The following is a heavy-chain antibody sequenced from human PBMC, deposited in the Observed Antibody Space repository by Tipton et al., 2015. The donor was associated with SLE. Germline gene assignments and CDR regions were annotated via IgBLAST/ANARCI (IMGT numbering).Heavy chain of an antibody. V-gene: IGHV4-4*07. D-gene: IGHD2/OR15-2a*01. CDR1: GVSLSSPY. CDR2: IYTSGAT. Sequence: TLSLTCNVSGVSLSSPYWSWIRPPAGKGLEWIGRIYTSGATDGNPSLKSRVTMSVDMSKNQIFLKMTSVTASDSAVYFCAGVGLNNAFDFWGQGTSVTVSS. CDR3: AGVGLNNAFDF. J-gene: IGHJ3*01.